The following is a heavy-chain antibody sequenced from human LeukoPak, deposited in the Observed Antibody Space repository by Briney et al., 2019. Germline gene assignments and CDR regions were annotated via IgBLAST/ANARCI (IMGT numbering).Heavy chain of an antibody. V-gene: IGHV4-30-2*01. CDR1: GGSISSGGYY. J-gene: IGHJ3*02. CDR3: ARDHRAYSNPLGAFDI. CDR2: IYHSGST. Sequence: SETLSLTCTVSGGSISSGGYYWSWTRQPPGKGLEWIGNIYHSGSTYYNPSLKSRVTISVDRSKNQFSLKLSSVTAADTAVYYCARDHRAYSNPLGAFDIWGQGTMVTVSS. D-gene: IGHD6-13*01.